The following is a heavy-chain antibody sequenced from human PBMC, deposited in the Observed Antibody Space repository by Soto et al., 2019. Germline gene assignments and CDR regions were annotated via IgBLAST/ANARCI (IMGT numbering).Heavy chain of an antibody. J-gene: IGHJ4*02. Sequence: QVQLQESGPGLVKPSGTLSLSCVVSSGSISSTNWWSWVRQPPGRGLEWIGGVYHSGSSNYNPSLRSRATISVDKSKNQFSLNLISVTAADTSVYFCVKEGSGWSYLDHWGQGILVTVSS. D-gene: IGHD6-19*01. V-gene: IGHV4-4*02. CDR1: SGSISSTNW. CDR3: VKEGSGWSYLDH. CDR2: VYHSGSS.